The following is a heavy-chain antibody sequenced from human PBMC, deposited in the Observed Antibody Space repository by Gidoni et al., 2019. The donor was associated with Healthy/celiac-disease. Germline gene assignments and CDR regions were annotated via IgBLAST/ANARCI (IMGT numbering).Heavy chain of an antibody. CDR1: GFTFSSYA. Sequence: QVQLVESGGGVVQPGRSLRLSCAAPGFTFSSYAMDWVRQAPGKGLEWVAVISYDGSNKYYADSVKGRFTISRDNSKNTLYLQMNSLRAEDTAVYYCARVVTPYNWFDPWGQGTLVTVSS. CDR3: ARVVTPYNWFDP. V-gene: IGHV3-30*04. D-gene: IGHD2-15*01. J-gene: IGHJ5*02. CDR2: ISYDGSNK.